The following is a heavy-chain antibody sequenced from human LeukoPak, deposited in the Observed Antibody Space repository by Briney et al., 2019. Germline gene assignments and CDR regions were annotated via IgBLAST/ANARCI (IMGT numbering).Heavy chain of an antibody. Sequence: SETLSLTCTVSGGSISSYYWSWIRQPTEKGLEWIGRIYTSGSTSYNPSLKSRVTISVDKSKNQFSLKLSSVTAADTAVYYCARVSLYYYADYWGQGTLVTVSS. CDR2: IYTSGST. CDR3: ARVSLYYYADY. V-gene: IGHV4-4*07. J-gene: IGHJ4*02. CDR1: GGSISSYY. D-gene: IGHD3-10*01.